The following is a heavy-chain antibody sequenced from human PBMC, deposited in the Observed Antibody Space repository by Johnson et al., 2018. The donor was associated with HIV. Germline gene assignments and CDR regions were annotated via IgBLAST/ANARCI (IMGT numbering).Heavy chain of an antibody. J-gene: IGHJ3*02. CDR2: ISYDGSNK. D-gene: IGHD1-14*01. Sequence: VQLLESGGGVVQPGRSLRLSCAASGFTFSSYGMHWVRQAPGKGLEWVAVISYDGSNKYYADSVKGRFTISRDNSKNTLYLQMNSLRAEDTAVYYCAKDAWPLNRGDAFDIWGQGTMVTVSS. CDR3: AKDAWPLNRGDAFDI. V-gene: IGHV3-30*18. CDR1: GFTFSSYG.